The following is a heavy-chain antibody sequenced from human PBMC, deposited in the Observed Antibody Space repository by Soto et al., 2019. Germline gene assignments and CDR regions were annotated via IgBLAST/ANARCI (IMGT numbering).Heavy chain of an antibody. Sequence: QVQLVQSGAEVKEPGASVKVSCKASGCTFTTYDIYWMRQATGQGLEWMGWMNPYTGNTGYAQKFQGRVTVTRNTSISTVYMEMSGLRLDDTAVYYCARRKERSGPHYFDYWGQGSQVTVSS. CDR2: MNPYTGNT. D-gene: IGHD6-25*01. CDR1: GCTFTTYD. CDR3: ARRKERSGPHYFDY. J-gene: IGHJ4*02. V-gene: IGHV1-8*01.